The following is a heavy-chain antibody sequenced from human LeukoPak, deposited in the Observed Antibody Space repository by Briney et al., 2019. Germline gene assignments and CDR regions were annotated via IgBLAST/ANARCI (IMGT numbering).Heavy chain of an antibody. Sequence: PSETLSLTCAVYGGSFSGYYWSWIRQPPGKGLEWIGEINHSGSTNYNPSLKSRVTISVDTSKNQFSLKLSSVTAADTAVYYCARIPPSMVRGVLYYYYYYMDVWGKGTTVTISS. CDR2: INHSGST. CDR1: GGSFSGYY. V-gene: IGHV4-34*01. J-gene: IGHJ6*03. CDR3: ARIPPSMVRGVLYYYYYYMDV. D-gene: IGHD3-10*01.